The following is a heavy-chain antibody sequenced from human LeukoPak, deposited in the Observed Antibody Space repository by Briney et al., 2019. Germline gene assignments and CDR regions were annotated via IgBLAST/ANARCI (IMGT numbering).Heavy chain of an antibody. CDR1: GYTFTSYG. Sequence: ASVKVSCKASGYTFTSYGISWVRQAPGQGPEWMGWISAYNGNTNYAQKLQGRVTMTTDTSTSTAYMELRSLRSDDTAVYYCARGDYDFWSGYPYYFDYWGQGTLVTVSS. D-gene: IGHD3-3*01. CDR2: ISAYNGNT. J-gene: IGHJ4*02. CDR3: ARGDYDFWSGYPYYFDY. V-gene: IGHV1-18*01.